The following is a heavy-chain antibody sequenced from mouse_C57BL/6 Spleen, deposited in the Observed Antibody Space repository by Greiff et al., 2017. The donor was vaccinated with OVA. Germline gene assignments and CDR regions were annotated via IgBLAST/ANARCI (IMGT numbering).Heavy chain of an antibody. D-gene: IGHD2-1*01. CDR2: SRLKSDNYAT. CDR1: GFTFSNYW. J-gene: IGHJ1*03. Sequence: EVQGVESGGGLVQPGGSMKLSCVASGFTFSNYWMNWVRQSPEKGLEWVAQSRLKSDNYATHYAESVKGRFTISRDDSKSSVYLQMNNLRAEDTGMYYCTGLGNHWYFDVWGTGTTVTVSS. V-gene: IGHV6-3*01. CDR3: TGLGNHWYFDV.